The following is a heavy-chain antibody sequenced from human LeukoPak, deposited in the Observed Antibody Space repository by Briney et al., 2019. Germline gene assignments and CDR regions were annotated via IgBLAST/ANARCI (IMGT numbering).Heavy chain of an antibody. V-gene: IGHV4-39*07. CDR2: IYYSGST. Sequence: SETLSLTCTVSGGSISSSSYYWGWIRQPPGKGLEWIGSIYYSGSTYYNPSLKSRVTISVDTSKNQFSLKLSSVTAADTAVYYCARAVTEYSSSSVDPWGQGTLVTVSS. J-gene: IGHJ5*02. CDR1: GGSISSSSYY. CDR3: ARAVTEYSSSSVDP. D-gene: IGHD6-6*01.